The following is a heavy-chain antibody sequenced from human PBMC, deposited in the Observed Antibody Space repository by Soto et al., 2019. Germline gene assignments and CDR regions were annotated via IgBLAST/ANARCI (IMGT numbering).Heavy chain of an antibody. J-gene: IGHJ4*02. V-gene: IGHV1-45*02. CDR2: ITPFNGVT. D-gene: IGHD3-22*01. Sequence: SVKVSCKASGDTLTYRYLHWVLQAPGQALEWMGWITPFNGVTKYAQKFQDRVAISTDRSMSTVYMELNNLRSEDTAMFYCASGRYDSSTYFESWGQGARVTVSS. CDR3: ASGRYDSSTYFES. CDR1: GDTLTYRY.